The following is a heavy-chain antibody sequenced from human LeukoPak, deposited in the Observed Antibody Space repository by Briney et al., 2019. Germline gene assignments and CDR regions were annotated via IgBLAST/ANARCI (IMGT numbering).Heavy chain of an antibody. Sequence: SETLSLTCAVSGGSISSSNWWSWVRQPPGKGLEWIGEIYHSGSTNYNPSLKSRVTISVDKSKNQFSLKLSSVTAADTAVYYCARERIQLWSHDAFDIWGQGTMVTVSS. D-gene: IGHD5-18*01. V-gene: IGHV4-4*02. CDR3: ARERIQLWSHDAFDI. CDR1: GGSISSSNW. CDR2: IYHSGST. J-gene: IGHJ3*02.